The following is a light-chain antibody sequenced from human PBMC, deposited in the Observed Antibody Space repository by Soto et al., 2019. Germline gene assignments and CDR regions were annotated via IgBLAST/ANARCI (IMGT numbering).Light chain of an antibody. CDR3: QQYNNWPTWT. J-gene: IGKJ1*01. CDR2: DAS. CDR1: QSVSNN. Sequence: IQMTQSPATLSVSPGERATLSCRASQSVSNNLAWYQQKPGQAPRLLIYDASTRATGIPARFSGSGSGTEFTLTISGLQSEDFAVYYCQQYNNWPTWTFGQGTKVEIK. V-gene: IGKV3-15*01.